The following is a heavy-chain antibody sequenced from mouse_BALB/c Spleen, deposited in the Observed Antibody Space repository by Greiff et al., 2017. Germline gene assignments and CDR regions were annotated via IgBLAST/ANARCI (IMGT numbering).Heavy chain of an antibody. CDR2: IDPANGNT. J-gene: IGHJ3*01. Sequence: EVQLQQSGAELVKPGASVKLSCTASGFNIKDTYMHWVKQRPEQGLEWIGRIDPANGNTKYDPKFQGKATITADTSSNTAYLQLSSLTSEDTAVYYCARSRLRSGGSWFAYWGQGTLVTVSA. V-gene: IGHV14-3*02. D-gene: IGHD1-1*01. CDR1: GFNIKDTY. CDR3: ARSRLRSGGSWFAY.